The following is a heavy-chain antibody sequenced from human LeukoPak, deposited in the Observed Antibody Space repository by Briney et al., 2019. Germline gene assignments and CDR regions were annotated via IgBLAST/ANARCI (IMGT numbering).Heavy chain of an antibody. CDR1: EFTFSSYG. Sequence: GGSLRLSCAASEFTFSSYGMHWVRQAPGKGLEWVAVISYDGSNKYYADSVKGRFTISRDNSKNTLYLQMNSLRAEDTAVYYCAKDGGYPEYFQHWGQGTLVTVSS. CDR3: AKDGGYPEYFQH. CDR2: ISYDGSNK. V-gene: IGHV3-30*18. D-gene: IGHD6-25*01. J-gene: IGHJ1*01.